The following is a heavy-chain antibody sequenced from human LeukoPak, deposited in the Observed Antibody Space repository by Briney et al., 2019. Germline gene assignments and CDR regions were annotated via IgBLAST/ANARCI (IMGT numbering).Heavy chain of an antibody. CDR2: INPSGGRT. CDR3: ARGPGEGGNSGYYYGKPEDPADYYFDY. D-gene: IGHD3-22*01. J-gene: IGHJ4*02. Sequence: GSSVKVSCKASGGTFSSYAISWVRQAPGQGLEWMGIINPSGGRTSYAQKFQGRVTMTRDMSTSTVYMELSSLRSEDTAVYHCARGPGEGGNSGYYYGKPEDPADYYFDYWGQGTLVTVSS. CDR1: GGTFSSYA. V-gene: IGHV1-46*01.